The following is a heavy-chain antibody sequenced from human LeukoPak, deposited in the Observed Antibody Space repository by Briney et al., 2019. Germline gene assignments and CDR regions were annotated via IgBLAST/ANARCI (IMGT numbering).Heavy chain of an antibody. Sequence: GGSLRLSCAASGFTFSSSAMSWVRQAPGKGLEWVSSISGSGDSTYYADSVKGRFTISRDNSKNTLYLQMNSLRAEDTAVYYCAKVIADCSSTSCYAPWFDPWGQGTLVTVSS. V-gene: IGHV3-23*01. CDR1: GFTFSSSA. D-gene: IGHD2-2*01. J-gene: IGHJ5*02. CDR2: ISGSGDST. CDR3: AKVIADCSSTSCYAPWFDP.